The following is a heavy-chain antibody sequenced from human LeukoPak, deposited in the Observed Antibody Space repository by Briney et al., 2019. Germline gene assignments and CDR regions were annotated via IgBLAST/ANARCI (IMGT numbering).Heavy chain of an antibody. CDR2: MNPNSGNT. J-gene: IGHJ4*02. CDR3: ARGIAARVPDF. D-gene: IGHD6-6*01. CDR1: GYTLTSYD. Sequence: ASVKVSCKASGYTLTSYDINWVRQATGQGLEWMGWMNPNSGNTGYAQKFQGRVTITRNTSISTAYMELSSLRSEDTAVYYCARGIAARVPDFWGQGTLVTVSS. V-gene: IGHV1-8*03.